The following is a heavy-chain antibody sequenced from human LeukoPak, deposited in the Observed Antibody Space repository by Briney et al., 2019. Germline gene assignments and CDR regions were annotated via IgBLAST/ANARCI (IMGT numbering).Heavy chain of an antibody. CDR1: GFTFSNYE. Sequence: PGGSLRLSCAASGFTFSNYEMHWVRQAPGKGLEWVSYISSSGSTIYYADSVKGRFTISRDNLKNVLYLQMNSLKVEDTALYYCARGLFLSGYLDAFDIWGQGTVVTVSS. D-gene: IGHD3-22*01. CDR3: ARGLFLSGYLDAFDI. CDR2: ISSSGSTI. V-gene: IGHV3-48*03. J-gene: IGHJ3*02.